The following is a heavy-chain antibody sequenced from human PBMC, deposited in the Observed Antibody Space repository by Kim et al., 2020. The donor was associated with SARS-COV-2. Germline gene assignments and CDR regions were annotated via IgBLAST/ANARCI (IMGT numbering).Heavy chain of an antibody. CDR2: INTNTGNP. Sequence: ASVKVSCKASGYTFTSYAMNWVRQAPGQGLEWMGWINTNTGNPTYAQGFTGRFVFSLDTSVSTAYLQISSLKAEDTAVYYCARERTRTAALNYYYYYMDVWGKGTTVTVSS. V-gene: IGHV7-4-1*02. CDR3: ARERTRTAALNYYYYYMDV. J-gene: IGHJ6*03. CDR1: GYTFTSYA. D-gene: IGHD6-13*01.